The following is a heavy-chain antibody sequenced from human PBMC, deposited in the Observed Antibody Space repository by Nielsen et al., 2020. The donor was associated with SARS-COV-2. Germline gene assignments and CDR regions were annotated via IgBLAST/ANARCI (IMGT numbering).Heavy chain of an antibody. CDR2: IYYSGST. CDR3: ASASSSWSNYYYMDV. J-gene: IGHJ6*03. V-gene: IGHV4-31*03. CDR1: GGSISSGGYY. Sequence: SETLSLTCTVSGGSISSGGYYWSWIRQHPGKGLEWIGYIYYSGSTYYNPSLKSRVTISVDTSKNQFSLKLSSVTAADTAVYYCASASSSWSNYYYMDVWGKGTTVTVSS. D-gene: IGHD6-13*01.